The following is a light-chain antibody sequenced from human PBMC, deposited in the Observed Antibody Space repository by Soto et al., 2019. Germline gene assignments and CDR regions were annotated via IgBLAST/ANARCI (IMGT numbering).Light chain of an antibody. CDR2: DAS. CDR3: QQYNSYST. V-gene: IGKV3-11*01. CDR1: QSVSTY. J-gene: IGKJ1*01. Sequence: DIVLTQSPATLSLSPGERATLACRASQSVSTYLAWYQQRPGQAPRLLIYDASNRATGIPARFSGSGSGTDFTLTISSLEPEDFATYYCQQYNSYSTFGQGTKVEIK.